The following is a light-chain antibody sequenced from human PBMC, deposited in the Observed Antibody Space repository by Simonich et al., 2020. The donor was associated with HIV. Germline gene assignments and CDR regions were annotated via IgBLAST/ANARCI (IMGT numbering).Light chain of an antibody. CDR3: QQYNNWPLF. Sequence: ELVMTQSPAPLSVSPGERPPLSCMASQTVGSNLAWYQQKPGPAPRLLIYGASTRATGIPARFSGSGSGTAFTLTISSMQSEDFAVYYCQQYNNWPLFFGQGTKLEIK. J-gene: IGKJ2*01. CDR1: QTVGSN. V-gene: IGKV3-15*01. CDR2: GAS.